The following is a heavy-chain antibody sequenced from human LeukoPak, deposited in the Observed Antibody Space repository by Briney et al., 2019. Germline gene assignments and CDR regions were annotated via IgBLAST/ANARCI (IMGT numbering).Heavy chain of an antibody. J-gene: IGHJ4*02. D-gene: IGHD2-21*02. CDR2: ISSSGSTI. V-gene: IGHV3-48*03. CDR1: GFTFSSYE. Sequence: GGSLRLSCAASGFTFSSYEMNWVRQAPGKGLEWVSYISSSGSTIYYADSVKGRFTISRDNAKNSLYLQMNSLRAEDTAVYYCARARAYCGGDCYPDYWGQGTLVTVSS. CDR3: ARARAYCGGDCYPDY.